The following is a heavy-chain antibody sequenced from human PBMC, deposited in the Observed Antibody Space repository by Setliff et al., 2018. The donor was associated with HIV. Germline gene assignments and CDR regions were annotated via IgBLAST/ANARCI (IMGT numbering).Heavy chain of an antibody. CDR2: IRSKAYGGTT. CDR1: GFTFSNAW. D-gene: IGHD3-22*01. Sequence: GGSLRLSCAASGFTFSNAWMSWVRQAPGKGLEWVGFIRSKAYGGTTEYAASVKGRFTISRDDSKSIAYLQMNSLKTEDTAVYYCTRDQSGPYYYDSSEGYYFDYWGQGTLVTVSS. V-gene: IGHV3-49*04. J-gene: IGHJ4*02. CDR3: TRDQSGPYYYDSSEGYYFDY.